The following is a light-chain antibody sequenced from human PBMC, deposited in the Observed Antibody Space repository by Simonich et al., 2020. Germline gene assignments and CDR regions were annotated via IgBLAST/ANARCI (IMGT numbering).Light chain of an antibody. CDR1: SGHSSSA. J-gene: IGLJ3*02. CDR3: ETWDSNTHWV. V-gene: IGLV4-60*03. Sequence: QLVLTQSPSASASLGASVKLTCPLSSGHSSSALARHQQQPGKAPRYLMKLEGSGSYNKGSGVPDRFSGSSSGADRYLTISNLQSEDEADYYCETWDSNTHWVFGGGTKLTVL. CDR2: LEGSGSY.